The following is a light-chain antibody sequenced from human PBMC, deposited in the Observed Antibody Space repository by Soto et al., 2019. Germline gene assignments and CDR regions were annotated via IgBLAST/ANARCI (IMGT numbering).Light chain of an antibody. V-gene: IGLV1-44*01. J-gene: IGLJ1*01. CDR3: SSYTSSRAYV. CDR1: GSNIGTKP. Sequence: QSVLTQPPSTSGTPGQRVTISCSGSGSNIGTKPVNWYQQLPGTAPKLLIYSNNQRPSGVPDRFSGSRSGTSASLAIGGLQSEDEGDYYCSSYTSSRAYVFGIGTKLTVL. CDR2: SNN.